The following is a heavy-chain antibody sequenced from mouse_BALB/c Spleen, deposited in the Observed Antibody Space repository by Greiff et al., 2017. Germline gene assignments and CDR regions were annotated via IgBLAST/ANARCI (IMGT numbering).Heavy chain of an antibody. CDR3: ARLDGYYHDYYAMDY. D-gene: IGHD2-3*01. J-gene: IGHJ4*01. CDR1: GYTFTSYW. CDR2: INPSTGYT. Sequence: VKLMESGAELAKPGASVKMSCKASGYTFTSYWMHWVNQRPGQGLEWIGYINPSTGYTEYNQKFKDKATLTADKSSSTAYMQLSSLTSEDSAVYYCARLDGYYHDYYAMDYWGQGTSVTVSS. V-gene: IGHV1-7*01.